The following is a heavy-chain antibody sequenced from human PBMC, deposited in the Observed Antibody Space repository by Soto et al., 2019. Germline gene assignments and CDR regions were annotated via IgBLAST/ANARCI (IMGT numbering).Heavy chain of an antibody. V-gene: IGHV3-30*18. D-gene: IGHD2-21*02. J-gene: IGHJ4*02. CDR3: AKDLHIVVVTALGY. Sequence: GGSLRLSCAASGFTFSSYGMHWVRQAPGKGLEWVAVISYDGSNKYYADSVKGRFTISRDNSKNTLYLQMNSMRAEDTAVYYCAKDLHIVVVTALGYWGQGTLVTVSS. CDR1: GFTFSSYG. CDR2: ISYDGSNK.